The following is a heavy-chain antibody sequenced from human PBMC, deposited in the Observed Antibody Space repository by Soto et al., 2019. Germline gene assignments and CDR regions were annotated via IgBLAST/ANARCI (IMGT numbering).Heavy chain of an antibody. CDR1: GGTFSSYA. D-gene: IGHD3-22*01. Sequence: GASVKVSCKASGGTFSSYAISWVRQAPGQGLEWMGRIIPILGIANYAQKFQGRVTITADKSTSTAYMELSSLRSEDTAVYYCARMSSGYSLLVYWGQGTLVTVSS. J-gene: IGHJ4*02. V-gene: IGHV1-69*04. CDR2: IIPILGIA. CDR3: ARMSSGYSLLVY.